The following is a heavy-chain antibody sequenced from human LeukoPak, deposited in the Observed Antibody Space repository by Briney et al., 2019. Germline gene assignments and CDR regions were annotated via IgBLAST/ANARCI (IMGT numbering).Heavy chain of an antibody. CDR2: IKHDSSEK. J-gene: IGHJ4*02. D-gene: IGHD5-12*01. Sequence: PGGSLRLSCAASGFIFSSYWMSWVRQAPGKGLEWVTNIKHDSSEKYYVDSVKGRFTISRDNAKNSLYLQMNSLRAEDTAVYYCAKEGTITAYNFDYWGQGTLVTVYS. CDR3: AKEGTITAYNFDY. CDR1: GFIFSSYW. V-gene: IGHV3-7*05.